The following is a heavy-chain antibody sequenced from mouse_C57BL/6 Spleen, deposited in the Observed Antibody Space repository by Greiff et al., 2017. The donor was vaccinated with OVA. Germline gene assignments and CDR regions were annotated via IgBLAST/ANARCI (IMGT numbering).Heavy chain of an antibody. CDR1: GYSITSGYY. CDR3: ARAIYGGYLWYFDV. V-gene: IGHV3-6*01. Sequence: EVKLVESGPGLVKPSQSLSLTCSVTGYSITSGYYWNWIRQFPGNKLEWMGYISYDGSNNYNPSLKNRISITRDTSKNQFFLKLNSVTTEDTATYYCARAIYGGYLWYFDVWGTGTTVTVSS. D-gene: IGHD2-3*01. CDR2: ISYDGSN. J-gene: IGHJ1*03.